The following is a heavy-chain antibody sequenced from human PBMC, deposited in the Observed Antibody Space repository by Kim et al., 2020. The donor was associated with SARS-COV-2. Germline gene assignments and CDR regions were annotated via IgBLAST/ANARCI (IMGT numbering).Heavy chain of an antibody. Sequence: ASVKVSCKASGYTFTSYAMNWVRQAPGQGLEWMGWINTNTGNPTYAQGFTGRFVFSLDTSVSTAYLQICSLKAEDTAVYYCAREIIAAADSNWFDPWGQGTLVTVSS. J-gene: IGHJ5*02. D-gene: IGHD6-13*01. CDR2: INTNTGNP. V-gene: IGHV7-4-1*01. CDR3: AREIIAAADSNWFDP. CDR1: GYTFTSYA.